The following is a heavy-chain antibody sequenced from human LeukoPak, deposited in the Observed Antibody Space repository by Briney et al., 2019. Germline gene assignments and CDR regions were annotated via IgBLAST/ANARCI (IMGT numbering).Heavy chain of an antibody. Sequence: GRSLRLSCAASGFTFSSYAMHWVRQGPGKGLEWVAVISYDGSNKYYTDSVKGRFTISRDNSKNTLYLQMNSLRAEDTAVYYCARDRAQLYLGYYFDYWGQGTLVTVSS. V-gene: IGHV3-30-3*01. CDR3: ARDRAQLYLGYYFDY. CDR1: GFTFSSYA. CDR2: ISYDGSNK. J-gene: IGHJ4*02. D-gene: IGHD5-18*01.